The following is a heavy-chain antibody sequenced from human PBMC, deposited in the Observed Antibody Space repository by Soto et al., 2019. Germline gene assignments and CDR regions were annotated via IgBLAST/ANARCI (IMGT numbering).Heavy chain of an antibody. D-gene: IGHD5-12*01. CDR2: IYHSGIT. CDR1: GGSISNGTYS. Sequence: SETLSLTCAVSGGSISNGTYSWSWIRQPPGKGLEWIGYIYHSGITYYTPSLKSRVTISVDRSKNQFSLKLTSVTAADTAVYYCATYSGYDLGDYFDYWGQGSLVTVSS. J-gene: IGHJ4*02. CDR3: ATYSGYDLGDYFDY. V-gene: IGHV4-30-2*01.